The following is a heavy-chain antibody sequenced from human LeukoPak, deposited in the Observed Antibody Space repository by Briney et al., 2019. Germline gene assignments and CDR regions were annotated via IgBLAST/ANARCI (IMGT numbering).Heavy chain of an antibody. J-gene: IGHJ4*02. CDR1: GYTFSAYD. V-gene: IGHV1-8*03. CDR2: MNPNSGDT. D-gene: IGHD3-10*01. CDR3: ASALEELFFDY. Sequence: ASVKLSCNSSGYTFSAYDIDWAREAAGQGLEWMGWMNPNSGDTVFAQKFQGRVTISTKISINTAYMELSRLTSEDTAIYSCASALEELFFDYWGQGTPVTVSS.